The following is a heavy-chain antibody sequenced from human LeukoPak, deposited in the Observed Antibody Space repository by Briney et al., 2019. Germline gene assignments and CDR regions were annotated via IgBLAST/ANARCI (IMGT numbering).Heavy chain of an antibody. J-gene: IGHJ4*02. CDR1: GFTFSSYE. Sequence: GGSLRLSCAASGFTFSSYEMNWVRQAPGKGLEWVSYISSSSSYTNYADSVKGRFTISRDNAKNSLYLQMNSLRAEDTAVYYCARDLGSGYSGYVPFDYWGQGTLVTVSS. D-gene: IGHD5-12*01. V-gene: IGHV3-21*05. CDR3: ARDLGSGYSGYVPFDY. CDR2: ISSSSSYT.